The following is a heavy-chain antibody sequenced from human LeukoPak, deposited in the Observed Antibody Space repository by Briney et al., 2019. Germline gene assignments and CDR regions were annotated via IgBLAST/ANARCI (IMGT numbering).Heavy chain of an antibody. CDR2: ISAYNGNT. Sequence: ASVKVSCKASGYTFTSYGISWVRQAPGQGLEWMGWISAYNGNTNYAQKLQGRVTMTTDTSTSTAYMELRSLRSDDTAVYYCARDLVDIVARSYVPAPTRGGAPNRVDYWGQGTLVTVSS. CDR3: ARDLVDIVARSYVPAPTRGGAPNRVDY. D-gene: IGHD5-12*01. CDR1: GYTFTSYG. J-gene: IGHJ4*02. V-gene: IGHV1-18*01.